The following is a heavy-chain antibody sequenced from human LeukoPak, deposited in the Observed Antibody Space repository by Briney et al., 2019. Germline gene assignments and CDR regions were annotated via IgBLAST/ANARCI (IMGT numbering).Heavy chain of an antibody. CDR3: ATAKGRAIAFDI. CDR2: ISSSGSTV. Sequence: GGSLRLSCAASGFTFSSYEMNWVRQAPGEGLEWVSNISSSGSTVYYADSVKGRFTISRDNAKNSLYLQMNSLRAEDTAVYYCATAKGRAIAFDIWGQGTMVTVSS. D-gene: IGHD6-13*01. V-gene: IGHV3-48*03. CDR1: GFTFSSYE. J-gene: IGHJ3*02.